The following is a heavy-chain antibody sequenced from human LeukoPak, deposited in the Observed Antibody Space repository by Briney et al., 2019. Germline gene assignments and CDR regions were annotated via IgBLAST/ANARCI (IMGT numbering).Heavy chain of an antibody. V-gene: IGHV1-69*13. CDR3: ARPQHSGYDYYAFDI. Sequence: SVKVSCKASGGTFSSYAISWVRQAPGQGLEWMGGIIPIFGTANYAQKFQGRVTITADESTSTAYMELSSLKASDTAMYYCARPQHSGYDYYAFDIWGQGTMVTVSS. CDR2: IIPIFGTA. CDR1: GGTFSSYA. D-gene: IGHD5-12*01. J-gene: IGHJ3*02.